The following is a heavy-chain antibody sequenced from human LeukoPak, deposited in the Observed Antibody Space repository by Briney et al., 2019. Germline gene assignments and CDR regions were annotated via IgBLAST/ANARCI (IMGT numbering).Heavy chain of an antibody. CDR3: ARDTEVTPMNPFGCYFDY. J-gene: IGHJ4*02. V-gene: IGHV1-46*01. D-gene: IGHD4-23*01. Sequence: ASVKVSCKASGYTFTSYYMHWVRQAPGQGLEWMGIINPSGGSTSYVQKFQGRVTMTRDMSTSTVYMELSSLRSEDTAVYYCARDTEVTPMNPFGCYFDYWGQGTLVTVSS. CDR2: INPSGGST. CDR1: GYTFTSYY.